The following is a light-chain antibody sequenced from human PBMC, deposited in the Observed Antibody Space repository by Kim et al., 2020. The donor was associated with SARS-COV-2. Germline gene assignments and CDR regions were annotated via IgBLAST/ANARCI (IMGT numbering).Light chain of an antibody. V-gene: IGLV1-40*01. CDR3: QSFDTSLGISI. Sequence: QTVTIACTGSSSNIGAGYGVHWYQQLPGTAPKLLIYSNDNRPSGVPGRFSGSKSGTSASLAIAGLQAEDEADYFCQSFDTSLGISIFGGGTQLTVL. CDR1: SSNIGAGYG. CDR2: SND. J-gene: IGLJ2*01.